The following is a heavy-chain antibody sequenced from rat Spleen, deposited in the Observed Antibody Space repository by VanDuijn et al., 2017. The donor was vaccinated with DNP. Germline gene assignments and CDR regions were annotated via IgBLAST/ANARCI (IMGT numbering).Heavy chain of an antibody. CDR2: ITSSGGST. CDR3: ARDYGSYPYYFDY. V-gene: IGHV5-31*01. J-gene: IGHJ2*01. Sequence: EVQLVESGGDLVQPGRSLKLSCVASGFTFNNYWMTWIRQVPGKGLEWIASITSSGGSTYYQDSMKGRFIISRDNAKNTLYLQVSSLRSEDTATYYCARDYGSYPYYFDYWGQGVMVIVSS. CDR1: GFTFNNYW. D-gene: IGHD1-3*01.